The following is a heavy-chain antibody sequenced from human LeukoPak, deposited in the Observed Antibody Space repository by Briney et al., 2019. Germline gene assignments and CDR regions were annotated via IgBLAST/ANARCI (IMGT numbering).Heavy chain of an antibody. CDR2: ISTSTSYI. V-gene: IGHV3-21*01. CDR1: GFTFGSYT. J-gene: IGHJ4*02. CDR3: ARDKGTAESPLFDY. D-gene: IGHD2-21*02. Sequence: PGGSLRLSCAASGFTFGSYTTNWVRQAPGKGLEWVSSISTSTSYIHYADSVKGRFTISRDSAKNSLYLQMSSLRAEDTAVYYCARDKGTAESPLFDYWGQGTLVTVSS.